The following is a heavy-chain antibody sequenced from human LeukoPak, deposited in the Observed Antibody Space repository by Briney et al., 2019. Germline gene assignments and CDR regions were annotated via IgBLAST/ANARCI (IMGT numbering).Heavy chain of an antibody. Sequence: GASVNVSCTASGYTFTVYYIHWARQAPGQGLEWMGWINPNSGGTKYPQKFQGRVTMTRDTSISTAYMELRRLTADDTAVYYCARGRGPYYCVMDVWGQGTTVTVSS. CDR2: INPNSGGT. V-gene: IGHV1-2*02. J-gene: IGHJ6*02. CDR3: ARGRGPYYCVMDV. D-gene: IGHD3-10*01. CDR1: GYTFTVYY.